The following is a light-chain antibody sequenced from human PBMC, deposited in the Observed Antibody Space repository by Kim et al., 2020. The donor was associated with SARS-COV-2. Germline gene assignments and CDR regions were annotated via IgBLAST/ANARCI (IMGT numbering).Light chain of an antibody. V-gene: IGKV1-5*01. CDR3: QQYTSYWT. J-gene: IGKJ1*01. Sequence: DIQMTQSPSTLSASVGDRVTITCRASQSISSWLAWYQQKPGKAPKLLIYDASSLESGVPSRFSGSGSGTEFTLTISSLQPDDFATYYCQQYTSYWTFGQGTRLDIK. CDR1: QSISSW. CDR2: DAS.